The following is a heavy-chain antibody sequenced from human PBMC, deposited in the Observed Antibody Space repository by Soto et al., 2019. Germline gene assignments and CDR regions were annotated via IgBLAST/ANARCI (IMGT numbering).Heavy chain of an antibody. J-gene: IGHJ6*02. Sequence: QVQLVQSGDEVKKPGASVKVSCKASGYIFVNYGIAWVRQAPGQGLEWMGWISPYNGNTHYATKVQGRLTMTTDTXXSTAYLDLGSLTSDDTAVYYWAMVDNYVTPPPQDVWGQGTTVTVSS. V-gene: IGHV1-18*01. D-gene: IGHD3-16*01. CDR1: GYIFVNYG. CDR3: AMVDNYVTPPPQDV. CDR2: ISPYNGNT.